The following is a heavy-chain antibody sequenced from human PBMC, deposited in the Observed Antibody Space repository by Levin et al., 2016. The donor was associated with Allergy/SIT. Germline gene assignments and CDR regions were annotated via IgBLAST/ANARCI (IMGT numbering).Heavy chain of an antibody. D-gene: IGHD3-3*02. Sequence: SETLSLTCPVSGGSISSSDYHWGWIRQPPGKGLEWIGSIYYSGSTYYNPSLRSRVTISVDTSKNQFSLKLRSVTAADTAVYYCARTYEGTPPASFFYWGQGTLVTVSS. CDR3: ARTYEGTPPASFFY. V-gene: IGHV4-39*01. J-gene: IGHJ4*02. CDR1: GGSISSSDYH. CDR2: IYYSGST.